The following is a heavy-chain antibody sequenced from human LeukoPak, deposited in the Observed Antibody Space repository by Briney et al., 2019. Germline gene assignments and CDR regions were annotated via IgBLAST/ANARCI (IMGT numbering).Heavy chain of an antibody. Sequence: ASVKVSCMASGYTFTNYYIHWVRQAPGQGLEWMGIINPAGGSTGYAQKFQGRVTMTRDTSTSTVYMELSSLRSEDTAVYYCARYDGDLTGGFDYWGQGTLVTVSS. CDR3: ARYDGDLTGGFDY. D-gene: IGHD4-17*01. V-gene: IGHV1-46*01. CDR1: GYTFTNYY. J-gene: IGHJ4*02. CDR2: INPAGGST.